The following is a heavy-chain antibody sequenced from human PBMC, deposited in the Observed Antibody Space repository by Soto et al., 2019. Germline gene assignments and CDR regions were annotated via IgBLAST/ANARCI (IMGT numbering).Heavy chain of an antibody. D-gene: IGHD5-12*01. CDR1: GFTFSGSA. Sequence: EVQLVESGGGLVQPGGSLKLSCAASGFTFSGSAMHWVRQASGKGLERVGRIRSKANSYATAYAASVKGRFTISRDDSKNTAYLQMNSLKTEDTAVYYCTRPSGYDNDAFDIWGQGTMVTVSS. CDR3: TRPSGYDNDAFDI. J-gene: IGHJ3*02. CDR2: IRSKANSYAT. V-gene: IGHV3-73*01.